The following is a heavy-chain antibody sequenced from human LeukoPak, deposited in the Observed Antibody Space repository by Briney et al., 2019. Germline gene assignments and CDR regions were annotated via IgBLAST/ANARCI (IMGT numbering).Heavy chain of an antibody. V-gene: IGHV3-30*18. CDR2: ISYDGSNK. CDR3: AKDYDSSGWAAFDI. J-gene: IGHJ3*02. Sequence: GESLRLSCAASGFTFSSYSMNWVRQAPGKGLEWVAVISYDGSNKYFADSVKGRFTISRDNSKNTLYLQMNSLRAEDTAVYYCAKDYDSSGWAAFDIWGQGTMVTVSS. CDR1: GFTFSSYS. D-gene: IGHD3-22*01.